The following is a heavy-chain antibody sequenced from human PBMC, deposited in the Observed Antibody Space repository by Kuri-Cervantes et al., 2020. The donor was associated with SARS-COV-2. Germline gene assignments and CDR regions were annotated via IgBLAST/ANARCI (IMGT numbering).Heavy chain of an antibody. CDR2: IKQEESEK. Sequence: GGALRLSWAASGFTFSSYWRSGVRQAPGKGLEWVANIKQEESEKYYVDSVKGRFTISRDNAKNSLYLQMNSLSAEDTAVYYCARDTGVTMIYYYFYYGIDVWGQGTTVTASS. J-gene: IGHJ6*02. D-gene: IGHD2-8*02. CDR3: ARDTGVTMIYYYFYYGIDV. CDR1: GFTFSSYW. V-gene: IGHV3-7*01.